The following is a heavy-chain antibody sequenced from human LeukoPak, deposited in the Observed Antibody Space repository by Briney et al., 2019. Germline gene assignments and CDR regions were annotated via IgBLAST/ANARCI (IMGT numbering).Heavy chain of an antibody. CDR3: ARQIKWSNNY. D-gene: IGHD2-8*01. CDR2: ISGSGSST. Sequence: GGSLRLSCAASGFTFTSYGMSWVRQAPGKGLEWVSSISGSGSSTYYADSVKGRFTISRDNSKNTLYLQMNSLRAEHTAVYYCARQIKWSNNYWGQGTLVTVSS. V-gene: IGHV3-23*01. CDR1: GFTFTSYG. J-gene: IGHJ4*02.